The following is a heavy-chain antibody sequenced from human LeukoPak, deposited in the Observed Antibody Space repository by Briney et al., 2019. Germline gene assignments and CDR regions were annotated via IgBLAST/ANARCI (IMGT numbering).Heavy chain of an antibody. CDR2: IIPIFGTA. CDR1: GGTFSSYA. D-gene: IGHD1-1*01. J-gene: IGHJ4*02. CDR3: AHLHAANDNEPNDY. V-gene: IGHV1-69*05. Sequence: ASVKVSCKASGGTFSSYAISWVRQAPGQGLEWMGGIIPIFGTANYAQKFQGRVTITTDESTSTAYMELSRLRSEDTAVYYCAHLHAANDNEPNDYWGQGTLVTVSS.